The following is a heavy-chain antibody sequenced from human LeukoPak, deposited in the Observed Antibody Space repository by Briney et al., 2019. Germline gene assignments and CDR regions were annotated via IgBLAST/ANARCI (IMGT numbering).Heavy chain of an antibody. CDR1: GGSIRSYY. CDR2: IYYSGST. V-gene: IGHV4-59*08. J-gene: IGHJ4*02. D-gene: IGHD1-26*01. Sequence: SETLSLTCTVSGGSIRSYYWSWIRQPPGKGLEWIGYIYYSGSTNYNPSLKSRVTISVDTSKNQFSLKLSSVTAADTAVYYCAGKGASFDYWGQGTLVTVSS. CDR3: AGKGASFDY.